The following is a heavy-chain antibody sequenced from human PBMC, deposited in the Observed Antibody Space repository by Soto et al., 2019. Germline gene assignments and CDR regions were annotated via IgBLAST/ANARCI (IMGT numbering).Heavy chain of an antibody. J-gene: IGHJ4*02. CDR1: GYTFTSYG. V-gene: IGHV1-18*01. CDR2: ISAYNGNT. CDR3: ARCGANYYDSSGYFDPDY. D-gene: IGHD3-22*01. Sequence: ASVKVSCKASGYTFTSYGISWVRRAHGQGLEWMGWISAYNGNTNYAQKLQGRVTMTTDTSTSTAYMELRSLRSDDTAVYCCARCGANYYDSSGYFDPDYWGQGTLVTVSS.